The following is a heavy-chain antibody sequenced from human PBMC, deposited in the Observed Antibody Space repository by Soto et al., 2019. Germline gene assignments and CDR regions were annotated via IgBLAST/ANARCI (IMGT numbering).Heavy chain of an antibody. Sequence: SLRLSCAASGFTFSSYAMSWVRQAPGKGLEWVSAISGSGGSTYYADPVKGRFTISRDNSKNTLYLQMNSLRAEDTDVYYCARAILDSRVLDYWGQGALVTVSS. CDR3: ARAILDSRVLDY. CDR2: ISGSGGST. V-gene: IGHV3-23*01. J-gene: IGHJ4*02. CDR1: GFTFSSYA. D-gene: IGHD2-2*02.